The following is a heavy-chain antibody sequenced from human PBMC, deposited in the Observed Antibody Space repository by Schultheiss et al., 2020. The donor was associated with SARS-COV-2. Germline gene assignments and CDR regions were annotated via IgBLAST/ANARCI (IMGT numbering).Heavy chain of an antibody. Sequence: ASVKVSCKASGGTFSSYGISWVRQAPGQGLEWMGWISAYNGNTNYAQKLQGRVTMTTDTSTSTAYMELRSLRSDDTAVYYCARGRIVVVVAATPWSNDAFDIWGQGTMVTVSS. J-gene: IGHJ3*02. CDR2: ISAYNGNT. V-gene: IGHV1-18*01. D-gene: IGHD2-15*01. CDR1: GGTFSSYG. CDR3: ARGRIVVVVAATPWSNDAFDI.